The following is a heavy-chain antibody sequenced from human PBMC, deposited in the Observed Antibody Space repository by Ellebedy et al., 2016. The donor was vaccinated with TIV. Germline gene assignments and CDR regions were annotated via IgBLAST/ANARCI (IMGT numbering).Heavy chain of an antibody. CDR1: GGSISGYF. CDR3: AHVPRWYFDL. J-gene: IGHJ2*01. V-gene: IGHV2-5*08. Sequence: TLSLTCTLAGGSISGYFWSWNRQLPGKALEWLALIYLDDDKRYSPSLKSRLIITKDTTKNQVVLTMANMDPVDTATYYCAHVPRWYFDLWGRGTLVTVSS. CDR2: IYLDDDK.